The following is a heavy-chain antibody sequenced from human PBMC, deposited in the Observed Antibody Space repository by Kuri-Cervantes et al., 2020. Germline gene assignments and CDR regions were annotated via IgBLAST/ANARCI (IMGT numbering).Heavy chain of an antibody. D-gene: IGHD6-13*01. CDR1: GYTLTELS. CDR2: FDPEDGET. Sequence: GGSLRLSCKVSGYTLTELSMHWVRQAPGKGLEWMGGFDPEDGETIYAQKFQGRVTMTRDTSISTAYMELSSLRSEDTAVYYCARGVSGLAAAVGINWGQGTLVTVSS. V-gene: IGHV1-24*01. J-gene: IGHJ4*02. CDR3: ARGVSGLAAAVGIN.